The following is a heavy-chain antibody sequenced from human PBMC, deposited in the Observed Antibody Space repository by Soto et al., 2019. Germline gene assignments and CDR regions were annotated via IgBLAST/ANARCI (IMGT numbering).Heavy chain of an antibody. V-gene: IGHV3-23*01. J-gene: IGHJ4*02. D-gene: IGHD5-12*01. CDR3: ANQAGYLPWYFDS. CDR1: GFDDSVNF. CDR2: ISCSGGST. Sequence: PVRSLTLSGAASGFDDSVNFMTSVRQAPGRGLEWDTAISCSGGSTYYADSVKGRFTISRDNAKNTLYLQMNSLRAEDTAVYYCANQAGYLPWYFDSWGQGALVTVSS.